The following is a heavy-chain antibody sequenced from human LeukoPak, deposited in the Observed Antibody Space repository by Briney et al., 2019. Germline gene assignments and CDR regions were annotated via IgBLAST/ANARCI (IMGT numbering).Heavy chain of an antibody. CDR2: IHPNTGGT. D-gene: IGHD3-3*01. CDR3: ARASGYDFRSGYYRI. Sequence: ASVKVSCKASGYTFTGHYIHWVRQAPGQGLEWMGWIHPNTGGTKYAQKFQGRVTMTRDTSSSTAYMELSGLRSEDTAVYYCARASGYDFRSGYYRIWGQGTMVTVSS. V-gene: IGHV1-2*02. CDR1: GYTFTGHY. J-gene: IGHJ3*02.